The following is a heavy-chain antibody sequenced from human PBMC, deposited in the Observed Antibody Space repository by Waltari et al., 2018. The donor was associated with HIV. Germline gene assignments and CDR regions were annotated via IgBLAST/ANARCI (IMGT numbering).Heavy chain of an antibody. CDR2: IYYSGST. V-gene: IGHV4-39*07. Sequence: QLQLQESGPGLVKPSETLSLTCTVSGGSISSRSYYCGWLRQPPGQGLEWIGSIYYSGSTYYNPSLKSRVTISVDTSKNQFSLKLSSVTAADTAVYYCARDGGYCSSTSCYTSWFDPWGQGTLVTVSS. CDR3: ARDGGYCSSTSCYTSWFDP. J-gene: IGHJ5*02. CDR1: GGSISSRSYY. D-gene: IGHD2-2*02.